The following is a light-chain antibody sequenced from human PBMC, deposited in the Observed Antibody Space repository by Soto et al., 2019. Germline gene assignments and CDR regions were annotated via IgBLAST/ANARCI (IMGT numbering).Light chain of an antibody. V-gene: IGKV1-5*03. Sequence: DIQMTQSPSTLSGSVGDRVTITCRASQTISSWLAWYQQKPGKAPKLLIYKASTLKSGVTSRFSGSGSGTEFTLTISNLQPDDFATYYCQHYNSYSEALGQGTKVELK. J-gene: IGKJ1*01. CDR3: QHYNSYSEA. CDR2: KAS. CDR1: QTISSW.